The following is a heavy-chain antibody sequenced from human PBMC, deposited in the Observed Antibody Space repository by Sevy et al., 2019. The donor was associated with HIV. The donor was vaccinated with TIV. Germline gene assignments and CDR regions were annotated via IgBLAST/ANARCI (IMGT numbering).Heavy chain of an antibody. CDR1: GFTFSNYA. Sequence: GGSLRLSCAASGFTFSNYAMSWVRQAPGKGLEWVSTISASGVTTYHADSVKGRFTVSRDNSENTLYLQLSSLRAEDTAVYYCAKDWTSQYYYDILDLDHWGQGTLVTVSS. CDR2: ISASGVTT. CDR3: AKDWTSQYYYDILDLDH. D-gene: IGHD3-9*01. V-gene: IGHV3-23*01. J-gene: IGHJ4*02.